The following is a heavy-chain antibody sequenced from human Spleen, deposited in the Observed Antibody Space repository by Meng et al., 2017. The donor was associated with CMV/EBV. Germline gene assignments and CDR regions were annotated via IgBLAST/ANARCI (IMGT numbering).Heavy chain of an antibody. J-gene: IGHJ5*02. Sequence: SSVCGGPKRVGDDSGAWIRQHRGKGLKWIGYSYSDGTTHNSPSLRSRLTITVDTSKSVFFLKLNSVSAADTAVYFCARQSPDNWFDPWGQGALVTVSS. CDR2: SYSDGTT. CDR3: ARQSPDNWFDP. V-gene: IGHV4-31*03. CDR1: GGPKRVGDDS.